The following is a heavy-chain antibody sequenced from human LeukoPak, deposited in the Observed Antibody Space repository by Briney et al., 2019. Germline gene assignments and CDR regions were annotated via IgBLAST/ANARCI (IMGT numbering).Heavy chain of an antibody. CDR3: ARKEPAEEYDY. CDR2: IWYDGSNE. CDR1: GFTFNTYG. J-gene: IGHJ4*02. D-gene: IGHD2-2*01. Sequence: QAGGSLRLSCAASGFTFNTYGMHWVRQAPGKGLEWVALIWYDGSNEYYADSVKGRFTISRDNSKNTLYLQMNSLRAEDTAVYYCARKEPAEEYDYWGQGTLVTVSS. V-gene: IGHV3-33*01.